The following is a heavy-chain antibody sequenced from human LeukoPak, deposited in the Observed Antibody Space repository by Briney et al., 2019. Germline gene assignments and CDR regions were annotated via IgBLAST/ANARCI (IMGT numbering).Heavy chain of an antibody. V-gene: IGHV3-30-3*01. CDR3: AREYSSLEGTAFDI. CDR2: ISYDGSNK. D-gene: IGHD6-13*01. J-gene: IGHJ3*02. Sequence: GRSLGLSCAASGFTFSSYAMHWVRQAPGKGLEWVAVISYDGSNKYYADSVKGRFTISRDNSKNTLYLQMNSLRAEDTAVYYCAREYSSLEGTAFDIWGQGTMVTVSS. CDR1: GFTFSSYA.